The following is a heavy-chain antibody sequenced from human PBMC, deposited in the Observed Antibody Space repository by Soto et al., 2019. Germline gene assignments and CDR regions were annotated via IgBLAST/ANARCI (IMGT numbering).Heavy chain of an antibody. J-gene: IGHJ6*02. Sequence: SVKVSCKASGGTFSSYAFSWVRQAPGQGLEWMGGIFPIFGTANYAQKLQGRVTMTTDTSTSTAYTELRSLRSDDTAVYYCARDVSGCSSTSCYRVDYYYGMDVWGQGTTVTV. CDR2: IFPIFGTA. V-gene: IGHV1-69*05. CDR1: GGTFSSYA. D-gene: IGHD2-2*02. CDR3: ARDVSGCSSTSCYRVDYYYGMDV.